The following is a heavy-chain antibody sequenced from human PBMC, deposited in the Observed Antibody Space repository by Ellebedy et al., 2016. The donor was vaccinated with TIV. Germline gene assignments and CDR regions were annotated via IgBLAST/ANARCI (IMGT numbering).Heavy chain of an antibody. D-gene: IGHD1-1*01. J-gene: IGHJ4*02. Sequence: ASVKVSCXASGYSFNDYLMHWVRQAPGQGLEWLGLLVPDSGHTMYAQKFQDRFSMTRETSTSTVYLEVKGLRSEDSALYYCARERPGTAPDYWGQGTQVTVSS. CDR1: GYSFNDYL. CDR3: ARERPGTAPDY. V-gene: IGHV1-46*02. CDR2: LVPDSGHT.